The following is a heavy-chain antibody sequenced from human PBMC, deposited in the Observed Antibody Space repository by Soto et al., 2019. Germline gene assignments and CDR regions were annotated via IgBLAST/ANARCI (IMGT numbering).Heavy chain of an antibody. J-gene: IGHJ4*02. V-gene: IGHV1-3*01. Sequence: QVQLVQSGAEVKSPGASVKVSCRASGYDFIGHSMHWVRQAPGLGPEWVGWAAGVNGDTKYSEAFEGRVTLTRDTYATTGYMELASLRAEDTAVYYCARGIRWCGAGVYGMNYFDSSGQGTLVNVS. CDR1: GYDFIGHS. D-gene: IGHD2-21*01. CDR3: ARGIRWCGAGVYGMNYFDS. CDR2: AAGVNGDT.